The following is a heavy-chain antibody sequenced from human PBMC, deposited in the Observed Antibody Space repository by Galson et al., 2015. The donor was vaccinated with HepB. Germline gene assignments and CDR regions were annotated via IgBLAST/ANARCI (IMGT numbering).Heavy chain of an antibody. Sequence: SLRLSCAASGFTFSSYAMHWVRQAPGKGLEYVSAISSNGGSTYYADSVKGRFTISRDNSKNTLYLQMSSLRTEDTAVYYCVKAHGGYYDFWSDPTSDYWGQGTLVTVSS. CDR2: ISSNGGST. V-gene: IGHV3-64D*06. CDR3: VKAHGGYYDFWSDPTSDY. CDR1: GFTFSSYA. D-gene: IGHD3-3*01. J-gene: IGHJ4*02.